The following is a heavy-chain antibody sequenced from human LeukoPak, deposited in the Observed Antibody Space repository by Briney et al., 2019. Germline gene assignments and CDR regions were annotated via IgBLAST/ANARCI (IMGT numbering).Heavy chain of an antibody. CDR3: ARARSRKGLWFGELPPGPY. J-gene: IGHJ4*02. CDR2: ISSSGSTI. Sequence: PGGSLRLSCAASGFTFSSYEMNWVRQAPGKGLEWVSYISSSGSTIYYADSVKGRFTISRDNAKNSLYLQMNSLRAEDTAVYYCARARSRKGLWFGELPPGPYWGQGTLVTVSS. CDR1: GFTFSSYE. V-gene: IGHV3-48*03. D-gene: IGHD3-10*01.